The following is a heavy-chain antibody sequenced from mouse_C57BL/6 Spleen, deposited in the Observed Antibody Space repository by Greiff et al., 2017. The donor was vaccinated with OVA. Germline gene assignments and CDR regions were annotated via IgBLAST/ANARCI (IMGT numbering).Heavy chain of an antibody. V-gene: IGHV1-80*01. Sequence: VKLMESGAELVKPGASVKISCKASGYAFSSYWMNWVKQRPGKGLEWIGQIYPGDGDTNYNGKFKGKATLTADKSSSTAYMQLSSLTSEDSAVYFCARSRFITTVVADVWGTGTTVTVSS. CDR3: ARSRFITTVVADV. CDR1: GYAFSSYW. D-gene: IGHD1-1*01. J-gene: IGHJ1*03. CDR2: IYPGDGDT.